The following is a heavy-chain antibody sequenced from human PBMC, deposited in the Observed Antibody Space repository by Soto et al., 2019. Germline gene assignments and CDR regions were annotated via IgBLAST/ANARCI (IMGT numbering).Heavy chain of an antibody. Sequence: SETLSLTCTVSGGSISSYYWSWIRQPPGKGLEWIGYIYYSGSTNYNPSLKSRVTISVDTSKNQFSLKLSSVTAADTAVYYCARQLGGYDYVVSPVVAATPYYYYMDVWGKGTTVTVSS. V-gene: IGHV4-59*01. J-gene: IGHJ6*03. CDR1: GGSISSYY. CDR2: IYYSGST. D-gene: IGHD2-15*01. CDR3: ARQLGGYDYVVSPVVAATPYYYYMDV.